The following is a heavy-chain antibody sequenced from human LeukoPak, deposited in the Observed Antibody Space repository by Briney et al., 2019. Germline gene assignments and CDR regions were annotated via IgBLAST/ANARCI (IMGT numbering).Heavy chain of an antibody. Sequence: ASVKVSCKASGYTFTSYDINWVRQATGQGLEWMGWMNPNSGNTGYARESQGRVTMTRNTSISTAYMELSSLRSEDTAVYYCARGTAAAHGDYWGQGTLVTVSS. CDR3: ARGTAAAHGDY. V-gene: IGHV1-8*01. J-gene: IGHJ4*02. D-gene: IGHD6-13*01. CDR1: GYTFTSYD. CDR2: MNPNSGNT.